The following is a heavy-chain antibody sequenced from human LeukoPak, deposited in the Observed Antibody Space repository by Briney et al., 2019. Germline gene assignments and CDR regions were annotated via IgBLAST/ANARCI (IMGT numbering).Heavy chain of an antibody. V-gene: IGHV5-51*01. CDR2: VSPSDSDT. CDR1: GYTFTNFW. J-gene: IGHJ4*02. CDR3: VRQPRGHTPDF. Sequence: GESLKISCDGSGYTFTNFWIGWVRQMPGKGLEWMGIVSPSDSDTRYSPSFQGQVTISADKSITTAYLQWSSLKASDTATYYCVRQPRGHTPDFWGQGTLVTVSS.